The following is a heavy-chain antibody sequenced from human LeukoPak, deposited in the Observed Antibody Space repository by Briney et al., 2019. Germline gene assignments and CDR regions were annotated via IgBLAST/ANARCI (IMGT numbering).Heavy chain of an antibody. Sequence: ASVKVSCKASGYTFGAYYMYWVRQAPGQGLEWMGWIRPNSGGTNYAQKFQGRVTMTRDTSISTAYMELSRLRSDDTAVYYCARVEEKKIAYDYWGQGTLVTVSS. CDR1: GYTFGAYY. J-gene: IGHJ4*02. D-gene: IGHD3-22*01. CDR2: IRPNSGGT. V-gene: IGHV1-2*02. CDR3: ARVEEKKIAYDY.